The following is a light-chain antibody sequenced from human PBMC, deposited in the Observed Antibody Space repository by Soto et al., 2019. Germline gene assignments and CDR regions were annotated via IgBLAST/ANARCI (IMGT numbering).Light chain of an antibody. Sequence: EIVLAQSPGTLSLSPGERATLSCRASQSISSSYLAWYQQKPGQAPRLLVYGVSSRASDVPDRFNGSGSGTDFTLTISSLEPEDSAVYYCQQYTDSRTFGQGTKVDIK. CDR2: GVS. V-gene: IGKV3-20*01. J-gene: IGKJ1*01. CDR1: QSISSSY. CDR3: QQYTDSRT.